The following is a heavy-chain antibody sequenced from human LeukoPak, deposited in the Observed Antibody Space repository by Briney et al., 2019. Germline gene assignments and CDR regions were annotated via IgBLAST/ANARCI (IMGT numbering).Heavy chain of an antibody. J-gene: IGHJ4*02. V-gene: IGHV3-20*04. CDR1: GFTFDDYG. D-gene: IGHD2-2*01. Sequence: PGGCLRLSCAVSGFTFDDYGMSWVRQAPGKGLEWVSGINWNGGSIGYADSVKGRFTISRDNVKNSLYLQMNSLRAEDTALYYCARGRSTFDYWGQGTLVTVSS. CDR3: ARGRSTFDY. CDR2: INWNGGSI.